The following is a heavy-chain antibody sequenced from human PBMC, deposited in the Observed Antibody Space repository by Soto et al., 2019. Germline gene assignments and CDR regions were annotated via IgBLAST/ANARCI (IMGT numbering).Heavy chain of an antibody. D-gene: IGHD1-26*01. CDR1: GGSINSDDSF. CDR2: LYYGGST. Sequence: SETLSLTCSVSGGSINSDDSFWGWVRQSPGKGLEWIGSLYYGGSTFYNPSLKSRVTISLDTSKNQFPLRPTSVTAADTAIYYCARQLPVGATSWFDPWGQGTLVTVSS. J-gene: IGHJ5*02. V-gene: IGHV4-39*01. CDR3: ARQLPVGATSWFDP.